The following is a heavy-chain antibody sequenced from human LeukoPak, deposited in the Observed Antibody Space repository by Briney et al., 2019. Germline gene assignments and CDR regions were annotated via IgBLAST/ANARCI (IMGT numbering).Heavy chain of an antibody. J-gene: IGHJ4*02. V-gene: IGHV3-30*18. CDR2: ISDDGSN. CDR1: GFTVSSNY. D-gene: IGHD1-1*01. Sequence: PGGSLRLSCAASGFTVSSNYMSWVRQAPGKGLEWVAVISDDGSNYSYADSVKGRFTISRDNSKNTLYLQMNSLRAEDTAVYYCAKDPGRQNDYWGQGTLVTVSS. CDR3: AKDPGRQNDY.